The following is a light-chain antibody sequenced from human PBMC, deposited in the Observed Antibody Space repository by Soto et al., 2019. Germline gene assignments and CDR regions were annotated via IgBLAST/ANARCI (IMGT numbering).Light chain of an antibody. Sequence: EIVMTQSPATLSVSPGERATVSCRASQSVSSYLAWYQQKPGQAPRLLIYDASNRATGIPARFSGSGSGTDFTLTISSLQSEDFAVYCCQQHNNWPQTFGQGTKVDNK. CDR3: QQHNNWPQT. J-gene: IGKJ1*01. CDR2: DAS. CDR1: QSVSSY. V-gene: IGKV3D-15*01.